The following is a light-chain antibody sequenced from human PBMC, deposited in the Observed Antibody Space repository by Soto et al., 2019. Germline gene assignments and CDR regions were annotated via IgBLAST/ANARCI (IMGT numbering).Light chain of an antibody. J-gene: IGKJ5*01. CDR3: QQSFSIPIT. Sequence: DIQMTQSPSTLSGSVGARVTITCRASQTISSWLAWYKQKPGKAPKLLSYAASSLQSGVPSRFSGSGSGTDFTLTISSLQPEDFETYYCQQSFSIPITFGQGTRLEIK. CDR1: QTISSW. CDR2: AAS. V-gene: IGKV1-39*01.